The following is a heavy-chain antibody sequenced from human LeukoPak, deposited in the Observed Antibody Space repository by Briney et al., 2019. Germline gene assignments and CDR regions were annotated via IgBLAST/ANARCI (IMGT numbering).Heavy chain of an antibody. CDR2: INPHSGGT. D-gene: IGHD1-14*01. CDR3: ARDVAGDLNHFDWFDP. CDR1: GYTFTDYY. V-gene: IGHV1-2*02. Sequence: ASVKVSCKASGYTFTDYYIHWVRQAPGQGLEWMGWINPHSGGTNYVQKFQGRVTMTRDTSITTAYLEVRRLTSDDTAVYYCARDVAGDLNHFDWFDPWGQGTLVTISS. J-gene: IGHJ5*02.